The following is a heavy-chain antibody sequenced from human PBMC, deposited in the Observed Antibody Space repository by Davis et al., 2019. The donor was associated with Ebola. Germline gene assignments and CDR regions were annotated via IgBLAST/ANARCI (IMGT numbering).Heavy chain of an antibody. CDR2: IHYSEST. Sequence: SETLSLTCTVSGGSISSHYWSWIRQPPRKGLERICFIHYSESTSKNPSLKSRVTMSVDMSKNQFSLKLSSVTAADTAVYYCATQYSNGWFDPWGQGTLVTVSS. D-gene: IGHD4-11*01. CDR3: ATQYSNGWFDP. CDR1: GGSISSHY. V-gene: IGHV4-59*11. J-gene: IGHJ5*02.